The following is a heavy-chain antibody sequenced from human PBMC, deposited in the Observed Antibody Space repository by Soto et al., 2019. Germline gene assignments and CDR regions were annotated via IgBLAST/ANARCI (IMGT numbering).Heavy chain of an antibody. CDR1: GYTFTSYG. V-gene: IGHV1-18*01. J-gene: IGHJ6*02. D-gene: IGHD3-3*01. CDR2: ISAYNGNT. CDR3: ARDHRDYDFWSGYPSSPYYYYGMDV. Sequence: ASVKVSCKASGYTFTSYGISWVRQAPGQGLEWMGWISAYNGNTNYAQKLQGRVTMTTDTSTSTAYMELRSLRSDNTAVCYCARDHRDYDFWSGYPSSPYYYYGMDVCGQGTTVTVSS.